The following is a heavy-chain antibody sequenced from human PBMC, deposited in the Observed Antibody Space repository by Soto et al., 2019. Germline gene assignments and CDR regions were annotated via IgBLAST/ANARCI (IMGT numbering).Heavy chain of an antibody. J-gene: IGHJ5*02. CDR2: ISSSGSSK. V-gene: IGHV3-48*03. CDR1: GFTLSNYE. CDR3: ARDRESAGDWFDP. Sequence: LRLSCAASGFTLSNYEMNWVRQAPGKGLEWVSYISSSGSSKSYADSVRGRFTVSRDNAENSLYLQMSGLRVEDTAVYYCARDRESAGDWFDPWGQGTLVTVSS. D-gene: IGHD1-26*01.